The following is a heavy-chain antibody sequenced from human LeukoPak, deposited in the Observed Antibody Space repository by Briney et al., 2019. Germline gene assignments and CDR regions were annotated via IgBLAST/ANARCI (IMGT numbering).Heavy chain of an antibody. D-gene: IGHD3-10*01. CDR2: IFYSGST. CDR1: GGSISSGVYY. CDR3: AREWRFGELTYFDY. J-gene: IGHJ4*02. V-gene: IGHV4-31*03. Sequence: PSETLSLTCTVSGGSISSGVYYWSWIRQHPGKGLEWIGYIFYSGSTYYNPSLKSRVTISVDTSKNQFSLKLSSVTAADTAVYYCAREWRFGELTYFDYWGQGTLVTVSS.